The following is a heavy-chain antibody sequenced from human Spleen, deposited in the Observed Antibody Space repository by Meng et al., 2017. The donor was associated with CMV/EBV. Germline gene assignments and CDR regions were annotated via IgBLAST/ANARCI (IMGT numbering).Heavy chain of an antibody. CDR1: GFNFNKYN. D-gene: IGHD2-15*01. V-gene: IGHV3-21*01. J-gene: IGHJ4*02. Sequence: GESLKISCAASGFNFNKYNMNWVRQAPGQGLEWVSSVSGGSNYIYYADSVKGRFTIPRDNAKNSLYLQMNSLRAEDTAVYYCARDLVASTGKSFDYWGQGTLVTVSS. CDR3: ARDLVASTGKSFDY. CDR2: VSGGSNYI.